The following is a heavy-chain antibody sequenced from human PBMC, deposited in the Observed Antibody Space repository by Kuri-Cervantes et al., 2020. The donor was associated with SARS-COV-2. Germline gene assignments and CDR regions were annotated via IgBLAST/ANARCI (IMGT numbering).Heavy chain of an antibody. Sequence: SETLSLTCTISGGSISSYYWSWIRQPPGKGLEWIGYIYYSGSNNYNPSLKSRVTISVDTSKNQFSLKLSSVTAADTAVYYCAREVEGSDAFDIWGQGTMVTVSS. V-gene: IGHV4-59*01. CDR2: IYYSGSN. J-gene: IGHJ3*02. CDR3: AREVEGSDAFDI. CDR1: GGSISSYY.